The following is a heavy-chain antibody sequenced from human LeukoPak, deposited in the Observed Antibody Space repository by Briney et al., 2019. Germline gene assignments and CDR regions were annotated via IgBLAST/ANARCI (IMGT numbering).Heavy chain of an antibody. CDR2: IGTAGDT. CDR1: GFTFSSYD. V-gene: IGHV3-13*01. CDR3: ARSTYYYDSSGYYYVFDY. D-gene: IGHD3-22*01. J-gene: IGHJ4*02. Sequence: RGSLRLSCAASGFTFSSYDMHWVRQATGKGLEWVSAIGTAGDTYYPGSVKGRFTISRENAKNSLYLQMNSLRAGDTAVYYCARSTYYYDSSGYYYVFDYWGQGTLVTVSS.